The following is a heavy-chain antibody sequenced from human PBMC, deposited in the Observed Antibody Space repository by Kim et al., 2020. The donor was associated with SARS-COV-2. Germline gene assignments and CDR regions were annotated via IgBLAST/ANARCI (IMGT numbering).Heavy chain of an antibody. CDR3: TRLLTDNGNYFRFDS. CDR2: IHHSGNT. V-gene: IGHV4-4*02. CDR1: GGSIRNISW. D-gene: IGHD1-26*01. Sequence: SETLSLTCGVSGGSIRNISWWRWVRQPPGKGLEWIGEIHHSGNTNYNPTLKSRVTMSVDKSKKHFSLRLSSVTAADTAVYYCTRLLTDNGNYFRFDSWGQGTLVTVSS. J-gene: IGHJ4*02.